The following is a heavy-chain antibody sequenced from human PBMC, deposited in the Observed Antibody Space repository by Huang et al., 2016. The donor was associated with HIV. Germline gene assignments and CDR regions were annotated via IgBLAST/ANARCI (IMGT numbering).Heavy chain of an antibody. D-gene: IGHD3-10*01. J-gene: IGHJ6*03. CDR1: GGSIRSSDYH. CDR2: IYYKGRT. Sequence: QLLLQESGPGLVKPSEALALTCAVSGGSIRSSDYHWGWIRQPPGKGLEWIGSIYYKGRTHYSPSRKSRVTIGVDTSTNLFFLNLTSMTAADTAVYYCARHREGPVAYYSGWGSHLNYMDVWGRGRTVVVSS. V-gene: IGHV4-39*01. CDR3: ARHREGPVAYYSGWGSHLNYMDV.